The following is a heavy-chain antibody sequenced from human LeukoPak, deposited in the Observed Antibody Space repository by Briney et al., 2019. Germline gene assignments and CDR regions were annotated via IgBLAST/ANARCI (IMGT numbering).Heavy chain of an antibody. CDR1: GFTLDDYA. D-gene: IGHD5-18*01. V-gene: IGHV3-9*01. J-gene: IGHJ4*02. CDR3: AKDAKDTAMGFYYFDY. CDR2: ISWNSGSI. Sequence: GGSLRLSCAASGFTLDDYAMHWVRQAPGKGLEWVSGISWNSGSIGYADSVKGRFTISRDNAKNSLYLQMNSLRAEDTALYYCAKDAKDTAMGFYYFDYRGQGTLVTVSS.